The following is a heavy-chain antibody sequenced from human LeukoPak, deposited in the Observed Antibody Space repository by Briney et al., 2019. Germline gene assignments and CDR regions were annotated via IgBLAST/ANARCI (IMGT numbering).Heavy chain of an antibody. J-gene: IGHJ3*02. CDR1: GGTFSSYA. Sequence: ASVKVSCKASGGTFSSYAISWVRQAPGQGLEWMGRINPNSGGTNYAQKFQGRVTMTRDTSISTAYMELSRLRSDDTAVYYCARARPPIWGQGTMVTVSS. V-gene: IGHV1-2*06. CDR2: INPNSGGT. CDR3: ARARPPI.